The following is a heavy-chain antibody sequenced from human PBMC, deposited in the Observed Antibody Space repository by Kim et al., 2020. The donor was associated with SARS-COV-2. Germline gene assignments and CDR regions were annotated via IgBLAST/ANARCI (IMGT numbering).Heavy chain of an antibody. D-gene: IGHD3-22*01. V-gene: IGHV3-74*01. J-gene: IGHJ1*01. CDR3: ARAGDYDFSGYYVFFHH. Sequence: VKGRFTISRDNAKNALYLQMNSRRPEDTAVYYCARAGDYDFSGYYVFFHHWGQGALVTVAS.